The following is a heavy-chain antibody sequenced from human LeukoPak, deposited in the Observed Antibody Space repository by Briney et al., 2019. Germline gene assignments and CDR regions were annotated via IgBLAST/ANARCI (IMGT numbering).Heavy chain of an antibody. Sequence: PGGSLRLSCAASGFTFSSYGMHWVRQAPGKGLEWVAFIRYDGSNKYYADSVKGRFTISRDNSKNTLYLQMNSLRAEDTAVYYCARDRFWGYSSGWYLFDYWGQGTLVTVSP. D-gene: IGHD6-19*01. V-gene: IGHV3-30*02. CDR2: IRYDGSNK. CDR3: ARDRFWGYSSGWYLFDY. CDR1: GFTFSSYG. J-gene: IGHJ4*02.